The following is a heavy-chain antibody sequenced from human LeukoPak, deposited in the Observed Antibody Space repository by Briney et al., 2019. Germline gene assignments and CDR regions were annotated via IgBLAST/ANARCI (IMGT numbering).Heavy chain of an antibody. CDR1: GGSFSGYY. CDR2: INHSGST. J-gene: IGHJ4*02. Sequence: PSETLSLTCAVYGGSFSGYYWSWIRQPPGKGLEWIGEINHSGSTNYNPSLKSRVTISVDTSKNQFSLKLSSETAADTAVYYCARTRLLYYFDYWGQGTLVTVSS. D-gene: IGHD6-25*01. CDR3: ARTRLLYYFDY. V-gene: IGHV4-34*01.